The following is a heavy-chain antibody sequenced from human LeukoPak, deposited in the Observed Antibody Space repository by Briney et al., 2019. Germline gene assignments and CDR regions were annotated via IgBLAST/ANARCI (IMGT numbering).Heavy chain of an antibody. J-gene: IGHJ3*02. CDR1: GFTVSSNE. Sequence: GGSLRLSCAASGFTVSSNEMNWVRQAPGKGLEWVSSISSGGTYKYYADSVKGRFTISRDNAQNSLYLQMNSLRAEDSSVYYCARPTTVTTISADAFDIWGQGTMVTVSS. CDR3: ARPTTVTTISADAFDI. CDR2: ISSGGTYK. D-gene: IGHD4-17*01. V-gene: IGHV3-21*01.